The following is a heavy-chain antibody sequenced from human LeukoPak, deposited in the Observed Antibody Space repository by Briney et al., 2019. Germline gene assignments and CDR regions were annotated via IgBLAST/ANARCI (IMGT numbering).Heavy chain of an antibody. J-gene: IGHJ6*03. CDR3: AREYSGRYYYYYMDV. V-gene: IGHV3-21*01. D-gene: IGHD5-12*01. Sequence: GGSLRLSCAASGFTFSNYNMNWVRQAPGKAMEWVSSITSSGTYIFYADPVKGRFTISRDNAKNTLYLQMNSLRAEDTAVYYCAREYSGRYYYYYMDVWGKGTTVTVSS. CDR2: ITSSGTYI. CDR1: GFTFSNYN.